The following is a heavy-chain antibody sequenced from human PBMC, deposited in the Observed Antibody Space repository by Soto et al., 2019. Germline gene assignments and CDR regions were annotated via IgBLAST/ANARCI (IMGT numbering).Heavy chain of an antibody. CDR1: GFTFGGYD. CDR3: AKVGYGDYVGYYGMDV. D-gene: IGHD4-17*01. Sequence: GGSLRLSCAASGFTFGGYDMHWVRQAPGKGLEWVAVISYDGSNKYYADSVKGRFTISRDNSKNTLYLQMNSLRAEDTAVYYCAKVGYGDYVGYYGMDVWGQGTTVTVSS. J-gene: IGHJ6*02. CDR2: ISYDGSNK. V-gene: IGHV3-30*18.